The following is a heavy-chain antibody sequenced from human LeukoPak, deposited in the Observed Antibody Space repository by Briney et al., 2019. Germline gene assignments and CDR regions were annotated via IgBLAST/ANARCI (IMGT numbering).Heavy chain of an antibody. J-gene: IGHJ4*02. D-gene: IGHD4/OR15-4a*01. CDR2: IYYSGST. V-gene: IGHV4-59*08. CDR1: GGSISSYY. Sequence: SETLSPTCTVTGGSISSYYWSWIRQPPGKGLEWIGYIYYSGSTNYNPSLKSRVTISVDTSKNQFSLKLSSVTAADTAVYYCARGLWSNADYWGQGTLVTVSS. CDR3: ARGLWSNADY.